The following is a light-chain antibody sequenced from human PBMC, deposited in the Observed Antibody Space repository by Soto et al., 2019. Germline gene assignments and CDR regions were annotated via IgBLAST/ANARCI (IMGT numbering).Light chain of an antibody. J-gene: IGKJ5*01. CDR1: QILXSNY. V-gene: IGKV3D-20*02. Sequence: EIVLTPSPGTLSLSPGERATLYCRSSQILXSNYLALYQQKAGQAPKLLXDCPSTRATGSPARFSGSGSGTEFTLTISSLQSEDFAVYYCQQRSDWRSTFGQGTRLEIK. CDR2: CPS. CDR3: QQRSDWRST.